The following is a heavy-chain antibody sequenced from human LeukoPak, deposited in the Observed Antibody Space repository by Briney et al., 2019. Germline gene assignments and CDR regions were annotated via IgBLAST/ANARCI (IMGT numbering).Heavy chain of an antibody. CDR3: AREYYDSSGSQDWYFDL. CDR1: GGSISSYY. Sequence: KTSETLSLTCTVSGGSISSYYWSWIRQPSGKGLEWIGYIYYSGSTNYNPSLKSRVTISVDTSKNQFSLKLSSVTAADTAVYYCAREYYDSSGSQDWYFDLWGRGTLVTVSS. J-gene: IGHJ2*01. CDR2: IYYSGST. V-gene: IGHV4-59*01. D-gene: IGHD3-22*01.